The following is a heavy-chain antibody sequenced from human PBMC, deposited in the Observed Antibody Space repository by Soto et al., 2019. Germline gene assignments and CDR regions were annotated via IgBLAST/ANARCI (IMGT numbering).Heavy chain of an antibody. CDR1: GSSFITYG. CDR3: ARDKGGCSRTSCPNKIYHFAMDV. V-gene: IGHV3-13*01. D-gene: IGHD2-2*01. Sequence: DVQLVESGGGLVQPGGSLRLSCAASGSSFITYGMTWSGQVTGKGWEWAQGIGATGATHYPGSVKGRFSASRENAKNSLYLQMNSLRAGDTAVYYCARDKGGCSRTSCPNKIYHFAMDVWGQGTTVIVSS. J-gene: IGHJ6*02. CDR2: IGATGAT.